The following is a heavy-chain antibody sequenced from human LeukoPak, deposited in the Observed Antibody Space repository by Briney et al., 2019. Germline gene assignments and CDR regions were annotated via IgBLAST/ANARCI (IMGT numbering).Heavy chain of an antibody. CDR2: IIPILGIA. CDR3: ADDLGPDNWFDP. J-gene: IGHJ5*02. D-gene: IGHD1-1*01. Sequence: SVKVSCKASGGTFSSYAISWVRQAPGQGLEWMGRIIPILGIANYAQKFQGRVTITADKSTSTAYMELSSLRSEDTAVYYCADDLGPDNWFDPWGQGTLVTVSS. CDR1: GGTFSSYA. V-gene: IGHV1-69*04.